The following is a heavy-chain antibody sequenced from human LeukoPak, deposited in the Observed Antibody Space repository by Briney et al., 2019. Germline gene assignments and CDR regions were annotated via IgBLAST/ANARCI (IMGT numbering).Heavy chain of an antibody. J-gene: IGHJ4*02. D-gene: IGHD3-16*02. CDR3: ARDRSTAWFDY. V-gene: IGHV1-18*01. CDR2: ISGYNGDT. Sequence: ASVKVSCKASGYXFSSYSISWVRQAPGQGLEWMGWISGYNGDTKIARRLQGRVTLTTDTSTRTAYMELRGLTSDDTAVYYCARDRSTAWFDYWGQGSLVTVSS. CDR1: GYXFSSYS.